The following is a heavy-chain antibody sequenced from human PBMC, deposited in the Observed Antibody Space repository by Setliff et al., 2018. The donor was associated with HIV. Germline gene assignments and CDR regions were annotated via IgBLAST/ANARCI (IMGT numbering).Heavy chain of an antibody. CDR3: ARGRGDGYNSYDS. Sequence: PSETLSLTCTLNGVPLSDYYWNWIRQSPGKGLEWIGYIYYSGSTNYNPSLKSRATMSVDTSNNRFSLKLTSVTAKDTAVYYCARGRGDGYNSYDSWGQGTLVTVSS. CDR1: GVPLSDYY. D-gene: IGHD5-12*01. CDR2: IYYSGST. V-gene: IGHV4-34*11. J-gene: IGHJ4*02.